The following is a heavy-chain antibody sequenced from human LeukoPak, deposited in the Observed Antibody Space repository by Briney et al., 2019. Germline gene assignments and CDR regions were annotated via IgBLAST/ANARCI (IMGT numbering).Heavy chain of an antibody. J-gene: IGHJ4*02. Sequence: GGSLRLSCTASGFTFGDYAMSWFRQAPGKGLEWVSGISWNSGSIGYADSVKGRFTISRDNAKNSLYLQMNSLRAEDTALYYCAKVGVDGYSSSWSTFDYWGQGTLVTVSS. CDR1: GFTFGDYA. D-gene: IGHD6-13*01. CDR3: AKVGVDGYSSSWSTFDY. CDR2: ISWNSGSI. V-gene: IGHV3-9*01.